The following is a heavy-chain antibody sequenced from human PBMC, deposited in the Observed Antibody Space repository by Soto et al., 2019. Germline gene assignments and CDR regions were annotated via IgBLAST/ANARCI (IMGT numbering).Heavy chain of an antibody. CDR2: ISGSGDGT. CDR1: GFTFSSFA. D-gene: IGHD5-18*01. J-gene: IGHJ4*02. V-gene: IGHV3-23*01. CDR3: AGPGYSSQDY. Sequence: HPGGSLRLSCAASGFTFSSFALSWVRQAPGKGLEWVSAISGSGDGTDYADSVKGRFTISRDNSKNTLYLQMNSLRAEDTAVYYCAGPGYSSQDYWGQGALVTV.